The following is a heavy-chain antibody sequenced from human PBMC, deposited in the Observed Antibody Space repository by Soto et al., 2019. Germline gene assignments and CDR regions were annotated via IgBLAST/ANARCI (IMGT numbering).Heavy chain of an antibody. CDR3: ASGPFTMTVVVITYGMDV. Sequence: KVSCKASGGTFSSYAISWVRQAPGQGLEWMGGIIPIFGTANYAQKFQGRVTITADKSTSTAYMELSSLRSEDTAVYYCASGPFTMTVVVITYGMDVWGQGTTVTVSS. D-gene: IGHD3-22*01. CDR2: IIPIFGTA. CDR1: GGTFSSYA. V-gene: IGHV1-69*06. J-gene: IGHJ6*02.